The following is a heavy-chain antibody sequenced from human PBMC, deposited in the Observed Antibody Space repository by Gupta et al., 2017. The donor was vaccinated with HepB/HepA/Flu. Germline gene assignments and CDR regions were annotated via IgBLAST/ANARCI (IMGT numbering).Heavy chain of an antibody. D-gene: IGHD3-22*01. Sequence: QLQLQESGPGLVKPSETLSLTCTVSGGSISSSSYYWGWFRQPPGKGLEWIGSIYYSGSTYYNPSLKSRVTISVDTSKNQFSLKLSSVTAADTAVYYCARQGSSGYYSPYYFDYWGQGTLVTVSS. CDR1: GGSISSSSYY. CDR2: IYYSGST. V-gene: IGHV4-39*01. CDR3: ARQGSSGYYSPYYFDY. J-gene: IGHJ4*02.